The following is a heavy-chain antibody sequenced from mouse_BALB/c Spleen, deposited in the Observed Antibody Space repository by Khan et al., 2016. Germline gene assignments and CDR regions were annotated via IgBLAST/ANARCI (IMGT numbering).Heavy chain of an antibody. Sequence: VQLKESGAELVKPGASVKLSCTASGFNIKDTYMHWVKQRPEQGLEWIGRIDPANGNTKYDPKFQGKATITADTSSNTAYLQLSSLTSEDTAVYYCARRPYSYWYFDVWGAGTTVTVSS. J-gene: IGHJ1*01. CDR1: GFNIKDTY. CDR2: IDPANGNT. V-gene: IGHV14-3*02. CDR3: ARRPYSYWYFDV. D-gene: IGHD2-10*01.